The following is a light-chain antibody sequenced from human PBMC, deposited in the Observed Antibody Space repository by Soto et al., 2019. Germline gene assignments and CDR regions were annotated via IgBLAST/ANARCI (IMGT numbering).Light chain of an antibody. V-gene: IGLV2-14*01. J-gene: IGLJ1*01. CDR2: DVS. CDR1: NSDVGGYNY. CDR3: SSYTSSSTLRGV. Sequence: QSALTQPASVSGSPGQSITISCTGTNSDVGGYNYVSWYQQHPGKAPKLMIYDVSNRPSGVSNRFSGSKSGNTASLTISGLQAEDEADYYCSSYTSSSTLRGVFGTGTKVTVL.